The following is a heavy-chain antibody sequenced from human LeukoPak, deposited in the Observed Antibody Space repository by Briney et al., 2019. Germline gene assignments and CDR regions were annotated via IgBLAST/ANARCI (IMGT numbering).Heavy chain of an antibody. D-gene: IGHD5-18*01. CDR2: IYYSGST. CDR1: GGSISTYY. CDR3: ARSLYSYGSHSYYGMDV. Sequence: PSETLSLTCTVSGGSISTYYWSWIRQPPGKGLEWIGYIYYSGSTSYTPSLKSRVTISVDTSKNHFSLKLSSVTAADTAVYYCARSLYSYGSHSYYGMDVWGQGTTVIVSS. J-gene: IGHJ6*02. V-gene: IGHV4-59*01.